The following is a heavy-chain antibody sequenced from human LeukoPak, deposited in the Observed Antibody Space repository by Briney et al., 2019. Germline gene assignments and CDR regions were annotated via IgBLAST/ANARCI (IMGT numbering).Heavy chain of an antibody. V-gene: IGHV3-30-3*01. CDR1: GFTFSSYA. Sequence: GGTLRLSCAASGFTFSSYAMHWVRQAPGKGLEWVAVISYDGSNKYYADSVKGRFTISRGNSKNTLYLQMNSLRAEDTAVYYCARARNRNIVATIGSYWGQGTLVTVSS. J-gene: IGHJ4*02. CDR3: ARARNRNIVATIGSY. D-gene: IGHD5-12*01. CDR2: ISYDGSNK.